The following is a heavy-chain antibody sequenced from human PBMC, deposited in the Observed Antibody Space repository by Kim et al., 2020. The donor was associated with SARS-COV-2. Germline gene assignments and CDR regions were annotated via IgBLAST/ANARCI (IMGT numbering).Heavy chain of an antibody. Sequence: TNYNPSLKSRVTISVDTSKNQFSLKLSSVTAADTAVYYCARWELLGWFDPWGQGTLVTVSS. D-gene: IGHD1-26*01. CDR2: T. J-gene: IGHJ5*02. V-gene: IGHV4-59*01. CDR3: ARWELLGWFDP.